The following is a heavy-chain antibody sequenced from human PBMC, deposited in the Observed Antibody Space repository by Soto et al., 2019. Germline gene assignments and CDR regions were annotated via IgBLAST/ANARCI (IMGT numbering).Heavy chain of an antibody. Sequence: ASVKVSCKVSGYTFIGYYIHWVRQAPGQGLEWMGWVNPDSGGTNYAQKFQGWVTMTRDTSISTAYMELSRLRSDDTAVYYCAREPNTGGYDYWGQRTLVTVSS. CDR3: AREPNTGGYDY. J-gene: IGHJ4*02. CDR1: GYTFIGYY. CDR2: VNPDSGGT. V-gene: IGHV1-2*04. D-gene: IGHD1-1*01.